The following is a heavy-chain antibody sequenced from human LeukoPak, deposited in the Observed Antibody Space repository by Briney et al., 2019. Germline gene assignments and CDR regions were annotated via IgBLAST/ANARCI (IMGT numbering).Heavy chain of an antibody. J-gene: IGHJ3*02. CDR3: ARGYYYDNSGYYLDAFDI. CDR1: GYTFTTYA. Sequence: ASVKVSCKTSGYTFTTYAISWVRQAPGQGLEWMGWINTNTGNPTYAQGFTGRFVFSLDTSVSTAYLQISSLKAEDTAVYYCARGYYYDNSGYYLDAFDIWGQGTMVTVSS. CDR2: INTNTGNP. V-gene: IGHV7-4-1*02. D-gene: IGHD3-22*01.